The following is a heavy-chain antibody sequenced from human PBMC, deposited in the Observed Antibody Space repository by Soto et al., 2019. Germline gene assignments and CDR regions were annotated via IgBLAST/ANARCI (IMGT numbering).Heavy chain of an antibody. Sequence: GGSLRLSCAPSGFSFSSYAMSWVRQAPGQGLEWVSSISDGGGSTNYADSVRGRFTIARDRSKNTLYLHMISLRAEDTAVYYCAKEYCGADCARDCWGQGALCTVAS. V-gene: IGHV3-23*01. D-gene: IGHD2-21*02. CDR2: ISDGGGST. CDR3: AKEYCGADCARDC. J-gene: IGHJ4*02. CDR1: GFSFSSYA.